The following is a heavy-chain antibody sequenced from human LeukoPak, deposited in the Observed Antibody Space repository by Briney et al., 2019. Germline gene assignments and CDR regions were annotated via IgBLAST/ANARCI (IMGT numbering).Heavy chain of an antibody. CDR3: ARDWTGNYGSGSYIPPFDP. J-gene: IGHJ5*02. D-gene: IGHD3-10*01. V-gene: IGHV3-30*04. CDR1: GFTFRNYA. CDR2: ISYDGTDK. Sequence: PGGSLRLSCAATGFTFRNYAMHWVRQAPGKGLEWVAVISYDGTDKYYADSVKGRFTISRDNSKDTLYLQMNSLRAEDTAVYYCARDWTGNYGSGSYIPPFDPWGQGTLVTVSS.